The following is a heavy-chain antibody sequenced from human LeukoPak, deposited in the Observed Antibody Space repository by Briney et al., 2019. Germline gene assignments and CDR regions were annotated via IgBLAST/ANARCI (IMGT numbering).Heavy chain of an antibody. CDR3: ARRDSAIGWYFDL. V-gene: IGHV4-61*02. CDR1: GGSISSGSYY. J-gene: IGHJ2*01. D-gene: IGHD3-16*01. Sequence: PSQTLSLTCTVSGGSISSGSYYWTWIRQPAGKGLEWIGRIYTSGSTNYNPSLKSRVTISLGTSKNQFSLKLSSVTAADTAVYYCARRDSAIGWYFDLWGRGTLVTVSS. CDR2: IYTSGST.